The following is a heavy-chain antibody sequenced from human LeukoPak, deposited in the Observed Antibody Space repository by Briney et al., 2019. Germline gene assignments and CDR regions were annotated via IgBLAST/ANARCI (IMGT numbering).Heavy chain of an antibody. D-gene: IGHD5-18*01. CDR1: GFTFDDYG. Sequence: GGSLRLSCAASGFTFDDYGMSWVRQAPGKGLEWVSGVNWDGDSTGYADSVKGRFTISRDNAKNSLYLQMNSLRAEDTALYYCARPTNTAMVPYYFDYWGQGTLVTVSS. V-gene: IGHV3-20*04. CDR3: ARPTNTAMVPYYFDY. CDR2: VNWDGDST. J-gene: IGHJ4*02.